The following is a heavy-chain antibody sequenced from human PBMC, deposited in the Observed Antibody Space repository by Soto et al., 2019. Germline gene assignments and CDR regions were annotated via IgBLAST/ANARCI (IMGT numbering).Heavy chain of an antibody. CDR2: INAGNANT. Sequence: QVQLVQSGAEVKKPGASVKVSCKASGYTFTTYAIHWVRQAPGQRLEWMGWINAGNANTKYSQNFQGRIIITRDTSAYMAYMELSSLTSEDTAVYYCARGNYYYDSVGGGYYYYYYAMDVWGQGTTVTVSS. J-gene: IGHJ6*02. D-gene: IGHD3-22*01. CDR3: ARGNYYYDSVGGGYYYYYYAMDV. CDR1: GYTFTTYA. V-gene: IGHV1-3*01.